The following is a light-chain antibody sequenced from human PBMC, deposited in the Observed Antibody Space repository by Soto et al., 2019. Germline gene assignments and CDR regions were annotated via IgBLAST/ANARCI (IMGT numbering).Light chain of an antibody. V-gene: IGLV2-11*01. CDR3: SSYGGSNIYVV. Sequence: QSALTQPRSVSGSPGQSVTIXCXXTSSDVGAXXYVSWYQQHPGKGPKLMIYDVSKWASGVPDRFSGSKSGNTASLTISGLQXEDEADYYCSSYGGSNIYVVFGGGTKLTVL. CDR2: DVS. CDR1: SSDVGAXXY. J-gene: IGLJ2*01.